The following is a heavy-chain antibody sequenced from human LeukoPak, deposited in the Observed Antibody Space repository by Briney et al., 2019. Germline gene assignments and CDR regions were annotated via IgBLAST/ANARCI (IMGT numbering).Heavy chain of an antibody. V-gene: IGHV4-30-2*01. CDR2: IYHSGST. J-gene: IGHJ4*02. Sequence: KPSQTLSLTCAVSGGSISSGGYSWSWIRQPPGKGLEWIGYIYHSGSTYYNPSPKSRVTISVDRSKNQFSLKLSSVTAADTAVYYCARESDGDYSLDYRGQGTLVTVSS. CDR3: ARESDGDYSLDY. CDR1: GGSISSGGYS. D-gene: IGHD4-17*01.